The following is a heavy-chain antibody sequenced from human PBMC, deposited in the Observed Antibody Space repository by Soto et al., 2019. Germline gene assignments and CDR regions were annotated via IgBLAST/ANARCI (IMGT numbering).Heavy chain of an antibody. D-gene: IGHD2-15*01. J-gene: IGHJ6*03. V-gene: IGHV1-3*01. CDR2: INAGNGNT. CDR1: GYTFTSYA. Sequence: ASVKVSCKASGYTFTSYAMLWVRQAPGQRLEWMGWINAGNGNTKYSQKFQDRVTITRDTSASTAYVELSSLRSEDTAVYYCARGSGGTNYLYFYMVVWGKGTTFT. CDR3: ARGSGGTNYLYFYMVV.